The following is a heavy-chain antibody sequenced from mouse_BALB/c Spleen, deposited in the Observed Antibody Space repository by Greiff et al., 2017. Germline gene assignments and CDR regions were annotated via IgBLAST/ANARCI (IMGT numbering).Heavy chain of an antibody. V-gene: IGHV1-80*01. D-gene: IGHD2-14*01. Sequence: VQLQQSGAELVRPGSSVKISCKASGYAFSSYWMNWVKQRPGQGLEWIGQIYPGDGDTNYNGKFKGKATLTADKSSSTAYMQLSSLTSEDSAVYFCARGRYDGGYAMDYWGQGTSVTVSS. CDR1: GYAFSSYW. J-gene: IGHJ4*01. CDR3: ARGRYDGGYAMDY. CDR2: IYPGDGDT.